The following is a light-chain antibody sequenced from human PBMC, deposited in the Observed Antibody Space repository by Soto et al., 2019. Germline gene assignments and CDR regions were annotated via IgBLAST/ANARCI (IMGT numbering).Light chain of an antibody. J-gene: IGKJ1*01. V-gene: IGKV1-27*01. Sequence: DIQMTQSPSSLSASVGDRVTITCRASRDITDYLAWYQQKPGQVPKLLIYAASTLQSGVPSRFTASGYGTDFTLTIACLQPEDFATYYCQNYNSVPWTFGQGTKVEF. CDR2: AAS. CDR1: RDITDY. CDR3: QNYNSVPWT.